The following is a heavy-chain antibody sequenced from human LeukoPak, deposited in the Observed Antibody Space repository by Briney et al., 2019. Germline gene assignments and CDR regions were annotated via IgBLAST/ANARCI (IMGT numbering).Heavy chain of an antibody. CDR3: SQYTNWFDP. J-gene: IGHJ5*02. Sequence: PSETLSLTCTVSGGSISSSTCYWGWIRQPPGKGLEWIAGIYYDGSTYYNPSLKSRVTISVDTSKNQFSLKLSSVTAADTAVYYCSQYTNWFDPWGQGTLVTVSS. CDR1: GGSISSSTCY. D-gene: IGHD6-6*01. CDR2: IYYDGST. V-gene: IGHV4-39*01.